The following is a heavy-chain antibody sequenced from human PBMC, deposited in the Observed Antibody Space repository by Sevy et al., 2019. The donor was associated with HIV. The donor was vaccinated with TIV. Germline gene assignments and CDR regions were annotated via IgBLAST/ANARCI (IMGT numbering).Heavy chain of an antibody. J-gene: IGHJ4*02. CDR2: VNENGSVK. V-gene: IGHV3-7*01. Sequence: GGSLRLSCAASGFTFSSYSMTWVRQAPGKGLEWVASVNENGSVKKYLDSVKGRLTISRDNVKNSLYLQMNILSAEDTALYYCARLSCSGGSCYSAFDYWGQGTLVTVSS. CDR3: ARLSCSGGSCYSAFDY. D-gene: IGHD2-15*01. CDR1: GFTFSSYS.